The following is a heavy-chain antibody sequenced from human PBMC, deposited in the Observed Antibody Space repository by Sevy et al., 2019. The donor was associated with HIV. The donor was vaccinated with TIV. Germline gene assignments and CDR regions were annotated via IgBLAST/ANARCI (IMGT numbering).Heavy chain of an antibody. CDR1: GFTFGDYA. J-gene: IGHJ4*02. V-gene: IGHV3-49*03. D-gene: IGHD5-12*01. Sequence: GGSLRLSCTSSGFTFGDYAMSWFRQAPGKGLEWVAFIRRNSHEPYGGTTEYAASVKGRSTISRDDSKSIAYLQMNSLKTEDTAVYYCTRGLATADTPEYYFDYWGQGILVTVSS. CDR2: IRRNSHEPYGGTT. CDR3: TRGLATADTPEYYFDY.